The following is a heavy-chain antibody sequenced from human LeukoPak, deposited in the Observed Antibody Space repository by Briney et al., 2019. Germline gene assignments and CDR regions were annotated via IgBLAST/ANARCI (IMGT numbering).Heavy chain of an antibody. CDR1: GYTFTGYY. CDR2: INPNSGGT. J-gene: IGHJ4*02. Sequence: ASVKVSCKASGYTFTGYYMHWVRQAPGQGLEWMGWINPNSGGTNYAQKFQGRVTMTRDTSISTAYMELSRLRSDDTAVYYCARDHYYDSSGYPILDYWGQGTLDTVSS. V-gene: IGHV1-2*02. D-gene: IGHD3-22*01. CDR3: ARDHYYDSSGYPILDY.